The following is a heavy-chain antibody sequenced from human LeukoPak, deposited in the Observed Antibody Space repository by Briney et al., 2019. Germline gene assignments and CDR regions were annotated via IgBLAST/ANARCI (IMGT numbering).Heavy chain of an antibody. CDR3: ATDPASYCTSSTCDFDY. CDR2: IKQDGTEK. V-gene: IGHV3-7*01. J-gene: IGHJ4*02. CDR1: GFTFSSYW. D-gene: IGHD2-8*01. Sequence: PGGSLRLSCAASGFTFSSYWMSWVRQAPGKGLEWVANIKQDGTEKYYVDSVRGRFTISRDNAQNSLYLQMNNLGAEDTAVYCCATDPASYCTSSTCDFDYWGQGTLVTVSS.